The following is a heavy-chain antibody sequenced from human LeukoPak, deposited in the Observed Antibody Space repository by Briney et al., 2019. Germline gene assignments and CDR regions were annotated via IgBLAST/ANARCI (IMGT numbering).Heavy chain of an antibody. CDR3: AGDPEDALDI. CDR1: GGSISSYY. J-gene: IGHJ3*02. V-gene: IGHV4-59*01. Sequence: PSETLSLTCTVSGGSISSYYWSWIRQPPGKGLEWIGYIYYSGSTNYNPSLKSRVTISVDTSKNQFSLKLSSVTAADTAVYYCAGDPEDALDIWGQGTMVTVSS. CDR2: IYYSGST.